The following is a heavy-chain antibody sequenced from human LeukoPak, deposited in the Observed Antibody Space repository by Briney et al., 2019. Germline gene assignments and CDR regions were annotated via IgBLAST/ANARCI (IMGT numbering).Heavy chain of an antibody. Sequence: GESLKISCKGSGYTFSTHWIGWVRQTPERGPAWMGIIYPADSDTRYSPSFQGQVTISADKSISTAYLQWSSLRASDTAIYYCATRYTSGRGFFDYWGQGTLVTVSS. J-gene: IGHJ4*02. CDR1: GYTFSTHW. V-gene: IGHV5-51*01. CDR3: ATRYTSGRGFFDY. CDR2: IYPADSDT. D-gene: IGHD6-19*01.